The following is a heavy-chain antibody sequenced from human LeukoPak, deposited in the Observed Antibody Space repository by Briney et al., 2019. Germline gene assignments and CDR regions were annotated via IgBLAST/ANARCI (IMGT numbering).Heavy chain of an antibody. J-gene: IGHJ4*02. Sequence: GGSLRLSCATSGFTVSSSYMSWVRQAPGKGLEWVSVIYSGGSTYYADSVKGRFTISRDNSKNTLYLQMNSLRAEDTAVYYCAKGGSNDYSFYYYFDYWGQGTLVTVSS. V-gene: IGHV3-66*01. CDR2: IYSGGST. D-gene: IGHD2/OR15-2a*01. CDR1: GFTVSSSY. CDR3: AKGGSNDYSFYYYFDY.